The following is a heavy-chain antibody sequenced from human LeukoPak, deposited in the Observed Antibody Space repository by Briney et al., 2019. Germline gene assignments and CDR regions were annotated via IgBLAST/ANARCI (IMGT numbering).Heavy chain of an antibody. CDR3: ASCSGGSCYPDAFDI. CDR2: ISAYNGNT. CDR1: GYTFTSYG. D-gene: IGHD2-15*01. J-gene: IGHJ3*02. V-gene: IGHV1-18*01. Sequence: ASVKVSCKASGYTFTSYGISWVRQAPGQGLEWMGWISAYNGNTNYAQKLQGRVTMTTDTSTSTAYIELRSLRSDDTAVYYCASCSGGSCYPDAFDIWGQGTMVTVSS.